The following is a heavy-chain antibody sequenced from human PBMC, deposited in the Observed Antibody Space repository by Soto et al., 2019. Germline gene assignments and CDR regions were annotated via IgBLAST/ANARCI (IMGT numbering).Heavy chain of an antibody. J-gene: IGHJ6*03. CDR1: GYTFTSYD. Sequence: QVQLVQSGAEVKKPGASVKVSCKASGYTFTSYDINWVRQATGQGLEWMGWMNPNSGNTGYAQKFQGRVTMTRKTSISTAYMELSSLRSEDTAVYYCARGRSILPYYYYYMDVWGKGTTVTVSS. CDR2: MNPNSGNT. V-gene: IGHV1-8*01. CDR3: ARGRSILPYYYYYMDV.